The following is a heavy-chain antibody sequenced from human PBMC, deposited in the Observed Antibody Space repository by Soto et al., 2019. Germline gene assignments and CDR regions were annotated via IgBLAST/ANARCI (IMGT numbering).Heavy chain of an antibody. J-gene: IGHJ4*02. Sequence: ESGGGVVQPGRSLRLSCAASGFTFSSYGMHWVRQAPGKGLEWVAVIWYDGSNKYYADSVKGRFTISRDNSKNTLYLQMNSLRAENTAVYYCARDAQLPFDYWGQGTLVTVSS. CDR2: IWYDGSNK. CDR1: GFTFSSYG. CDR3: ARDAQLPFDY. V-gene: IGHV3-33*01. D-gene: IGHD6-6*01.